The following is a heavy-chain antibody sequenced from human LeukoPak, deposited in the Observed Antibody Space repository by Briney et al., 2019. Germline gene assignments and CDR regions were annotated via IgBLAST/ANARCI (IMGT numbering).Heavy chain of an antibody. J-gene: IGHJ4*02. CDR3: ARERYSSGWYRFAYFDY. CDR2: INHSGST. V-gene: IGHV4-34*01. Sequence: PETLCLTCAVYGGSFSGYYWSWIRQPPGKGLEWIGEINHSGSTNYNPSLKSRVTISVDTSKNQFSLKLSSVTAADTAVYYCARERYSSGWYRFAYFDYWGQGTLVTVSS. CDR1: GGSFSGYY. D-gene: IGHD6-19*01.